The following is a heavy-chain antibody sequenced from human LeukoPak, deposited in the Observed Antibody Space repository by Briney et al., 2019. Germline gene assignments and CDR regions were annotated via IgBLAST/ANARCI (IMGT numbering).Heavy chain of an antibody. J-gene: IGHJ6*03. CDR1: GGSISDYY. V-gene: IGHV4-4*07. CDR2: IHTSGST. CDR3: ARTVYYDSRDDPARGGSYYYYYMDV. Sequence: SETLSLTCTVSGGSISDYYWNWIRQPAGKGLEWIGRIHTSGSTNYKSSLKSRVTISVDKSKNQFSLKLSSVTAADTAVYYCARTVYYDSRDDPARGGSYYYYYMDVWGKGTTVTVSS. D-gene: IGHD3-22*01.